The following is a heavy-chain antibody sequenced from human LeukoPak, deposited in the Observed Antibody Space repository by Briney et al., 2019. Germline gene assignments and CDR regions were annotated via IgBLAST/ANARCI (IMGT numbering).Heavy chain of an antibody. CDR3: AREYCSSTSCRVENWFDP. V-gene: IGHV4-4*07. J-gene: IGHJ5*02. Sequence: PSETLSLTCTVSGGSISSYYWSWIRQPAEKGLEWIGRIYTSGSTNYNPSLKSRVTMSVDTSKNQFSLKLSSVTAADTAVYYCAREYCSSTSCRVENWFDPWGQGTLVTVSS. CDR1: GGSISSYY. D-gene: IGHD2-2*01. CDR2: IYTSGST.